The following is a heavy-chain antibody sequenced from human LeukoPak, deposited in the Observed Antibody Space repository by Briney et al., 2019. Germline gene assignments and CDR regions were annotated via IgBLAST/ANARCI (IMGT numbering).Heavy chain of an antibody. Sequence: PGGSLRLSCAASGFTFSSYAMSWVRQAPGKGLEWVSAISGSGGSTYYADSVKGRFTISRDNSKNTLYLQMNSLRAEDTAVYYCAKDGGLDITMVRGVIILSKYFDYWGQGTLVTVSS. CDR3: AKDGGLDITMVRGVIILSKYFDY. CDR1: GFTFSSYA. D-gene: IGHD3-10*01. J-gene: IGHJ4*02. CDR2: ISGSGGST. V-gene: IGHV3-23*01.